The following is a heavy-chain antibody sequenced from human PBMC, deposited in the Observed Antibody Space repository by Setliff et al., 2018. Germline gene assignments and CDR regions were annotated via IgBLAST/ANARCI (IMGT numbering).Heavy chain of an antibody. CDR3: ARVQWEIAVKFHYNRMDV. CDR2: IIPMFRTP. Sequence: SVKVSCKASGGTFSNFAISWVRQAPGQGFEWLGGIIPMFRTPEYAQKFQGRVTISADESRTAVYMELSSLRFDDTAVYYCARVQWEIAVKFHYNRMDVWGEGTQVTSPQ. V-gene: IGHV1-69*13. J-gene: IGHJ6*04. D-gene: IGHD1-26*01. CDR1: GGTFSNFA.